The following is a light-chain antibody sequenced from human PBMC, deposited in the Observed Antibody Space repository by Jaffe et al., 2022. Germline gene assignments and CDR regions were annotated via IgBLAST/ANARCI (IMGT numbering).Light chain of an antibody. CDR3: QQYDKWPPWT. J-gene: IGKJ1*01. V-gene: IGKV3-15*01. CDR2: GAS. Sequence: VMTQSPATLSLSPEERATLSCRATESISSNLAWYQQKPGQAPRLLIYGASTRATGIPARFSGSGSGTEFTLTISGLQSEDFAVYYCQQYDKWPPWTFGQGTKVEI. CDR1: ESISSN.